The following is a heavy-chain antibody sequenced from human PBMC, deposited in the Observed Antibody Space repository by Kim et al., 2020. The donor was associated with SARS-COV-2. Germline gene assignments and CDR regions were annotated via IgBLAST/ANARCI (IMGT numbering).Heavy chain of an antibody. CDR2: INPSNGET. J-gene: IGHJ4*02. Sequence: ASVKVSCKASGYTFTNYHMHWVRQAPGQGLEYMGVINPSNGETVYTPKFQGRITIIRDTSTSTVFMDLASLRSEDTAVYFCARESPGGFWDFWGQVALVAVSS. D-gene: IGHD3-3*01. CDR1: GYTFTNYH. CDR3: ARESPGGFWDF. V-gene: IGHV1-46*01.